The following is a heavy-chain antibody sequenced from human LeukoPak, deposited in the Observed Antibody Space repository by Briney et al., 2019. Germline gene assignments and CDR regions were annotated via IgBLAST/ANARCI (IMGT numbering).Heavy chain of an antibody. V-gene: IGHV4-39*07. D-gene: IGHD2-2*01. Sequence: PSETLSLTCTVSGFSISSSNYYWGWIRQPPGKGLEWIVSIYFSGTTYYDPSRKNRFTISVDTSKNRFSRNLRSVTAADVAVYYCAKDTASSTDHDAFDIWGQGTMVTVSS. CDR2: IYFSGTT. CDR3: AKDTASSTDHDAFDI. J-gene: IGHJ3*02. CDR1: GFSISSSNYY.